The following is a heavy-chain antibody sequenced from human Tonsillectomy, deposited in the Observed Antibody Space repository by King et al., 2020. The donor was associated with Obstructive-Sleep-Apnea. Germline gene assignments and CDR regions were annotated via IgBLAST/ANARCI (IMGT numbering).Heavy chain of an antibody. CDR2: IYHSGST. J-gene: IGHJ4*02. D-gene: IGHD4-17*01. CDR1: GYSISSGYY. Sequence: VQLQESGPGLVKPSETLSLTCSVSGYSISSGYYWGWIRQSPGKGLEWIGSIYHSGSTYYNPSLKSRLTISVETSKNQFSLKLSSVTAADTAVYYFSRDIRPYGDYEYFDYWGQGTLVTVSS. CDR3: SRDIRPYGDYEYFDY. V-gene: IGHV4-38-2*02.